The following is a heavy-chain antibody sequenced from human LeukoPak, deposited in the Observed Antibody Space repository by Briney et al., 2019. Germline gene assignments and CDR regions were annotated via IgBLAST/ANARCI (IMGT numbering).Heavy chain of an antibody. V-gene: IGHV4-30-4*08. J-gene: IGHJ6*02. Sequence: SETLSLTCIVSGGSVTFSSYYWGWIRQLPGKGLEWIGYIHNIGSTYYNPSLKSRVTISIDTSKNQFSLRLSAVTAADTAVYYCARAPFDYDYDSYYYGLDVWGQGTTVTVSS. CDR2: IHNIGST. CDR3: ARAPFDYDYDSYYYGLDV. D-gene: IGHD3-16*01. CDR1: GGSVTFSSYY.